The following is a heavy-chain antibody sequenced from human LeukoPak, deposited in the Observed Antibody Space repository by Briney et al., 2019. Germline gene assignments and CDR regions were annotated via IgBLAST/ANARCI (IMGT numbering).Heavy chain of an antibody. CDR2: TYYRSKWYN. CDR1: ADSVSNNTTA. V-gene: IGHV6-1*01. J-gene: IGHJ4*02. CDR3: ARGGGGFDY. Sequence: SQTLSLTCAISADSVSNNTTALNWIRQSPSRGLEWLGRTYYRSKWYNDHAVSVKSRITINPDTSKNQFSLQLNSVTPEDTAVYYCARGGGGFDYWGQGTLVTVSS. D-gene: IGHD1-26*01.